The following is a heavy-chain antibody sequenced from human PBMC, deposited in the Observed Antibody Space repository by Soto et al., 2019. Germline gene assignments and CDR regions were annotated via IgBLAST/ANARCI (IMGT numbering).Heavy chain of an antibody. D-gene: IGHD3-10*01. J-gene: IGHJ4*02. Sequence: PGESLKISCNGSGYSFTTYWIDWVRQMPGKGLEWMGSIYPGDTETRYSPSFQGRVTMSADKSISTAYLQWSSLKASDTAMYYCARPGGFGESHALDYWGQGTLVTVSS. CDR1: GYSFTTYW. CDR3: ARPGGFGESHALDY. CDR2: IYPGDTET. V-gene: IGHV5-51*01.